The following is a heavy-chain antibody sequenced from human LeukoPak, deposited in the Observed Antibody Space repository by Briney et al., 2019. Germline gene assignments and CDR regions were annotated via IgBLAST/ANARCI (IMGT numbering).Heavy chain of an antibody. CDR2: IYYSGST. J-gene: IGHJ4*02. CDR3: ARLPRGLIRSY. D-gene: IGHD3-16*01. Sequence: SETLSLTCAVYGGSFSAYDWGWIRQPPGKGLEWIGSIYYSGSTYYNPSLKSRVTISVDTSNNQFSLTMASVTAADTAVYYCARLPRGLIRSYWGQGTLVTVSS. V-gene: IGHV4-34*01. CDR1: GGSFSAYD.